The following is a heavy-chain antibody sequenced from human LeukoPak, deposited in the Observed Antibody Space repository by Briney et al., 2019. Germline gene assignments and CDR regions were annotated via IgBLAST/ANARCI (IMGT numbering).Heavy chain of an antibody. J-gene: IGHJ4*02. CDR2: IGTAGDT. Sequence: PGGSLRLSCAASGFTFSNYDMHWFRQAAGRGLEWVSGIGTAGDTYYPASVKGRFTISRENAKSSLYLQMNSLSAGDTAVYYCASSPAYSSSWYAIDNWGQGTLVTVSS. D-gene: IGHD6-13*01. CDR3: ASSPAYSSSWYAIDN. V-gene: IGHV3-13*01. CDR1: GFTFSNYD.